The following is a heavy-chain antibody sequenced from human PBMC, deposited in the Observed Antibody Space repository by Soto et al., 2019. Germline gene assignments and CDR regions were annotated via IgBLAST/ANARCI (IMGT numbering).Heavy chain of an antibody. CDR1: GFTFTSYS. J-gene: IGHJ4*02. CDR2: ISTSTTTI. D-gene: IGHD5-12*01. CDR3: ASGGSSGRTADFEY. Sequence: PGGSLRLSCAASGFTFTSYSMNWVRQAPGKGLEWVSYISTSTTTIYYADSVKGRFTISRDIAKNSLYLQMNSLRDEDTGVYYCASGGSSGRTADFEYWGQGTLVTVSS. V-gene: IGHV3-48*02.